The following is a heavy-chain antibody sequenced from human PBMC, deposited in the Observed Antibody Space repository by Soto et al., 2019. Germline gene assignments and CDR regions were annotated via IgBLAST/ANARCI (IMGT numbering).Heavy chain of an antibody. CDR2: ISANNGNT. CDR3: ERDTMVRGVIINDAYDI. Sequence: ASVKVSCKASGYNFTSYGISWVRQAPGQGLEWMGWISANNGNTNYAQKLQGRVTMTTDTSTSTAYMELRSLRSDDTDVYYCERDTMVRGVIINDAYDIWGQGTMVTVSS. J-gene: IGHJ3*02. CDR1: GYNFTSYG. D-gene: IGHD3-10*01. V-gene: IGHV1-18*01.